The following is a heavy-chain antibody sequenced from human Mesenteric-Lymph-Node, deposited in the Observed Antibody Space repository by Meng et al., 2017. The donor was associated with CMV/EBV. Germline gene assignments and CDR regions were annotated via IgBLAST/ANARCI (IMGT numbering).Heavy chain of an antibody. D-gene: IGHD2-2*01. CDR1: GGSFSGYY. J-gene: IGHJ5*02. CDR3: ARGLPFHVVVPAATDWFDP. CDR2: INHSGST. V-gene: IGHV4-34*01. Sequence: SETLSLTCAVYGGSFSGYYWSWIRQPPGKGLEWIGEINHSGSTNYNPTLKSRVTISVDTSKNQFSLKLSAVTAADTAVYYCARGLPFHVVVPAATDWFDPWGQGTLVTVSS.